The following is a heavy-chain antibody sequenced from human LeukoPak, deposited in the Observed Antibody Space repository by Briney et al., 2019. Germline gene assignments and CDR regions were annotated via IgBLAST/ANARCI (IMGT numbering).Heavy chain of an antibody. CDR2: VYHGGSS. CDR1: GYSISSGFY. V-gene: IGHV4-38-2*02. CDR3: ARRVGSSDCFDY. Sequence: SETLSLTCTVSGYSISSGFYWGWIRPPPGKGLEWIGNVYHGGSSYYNPSLKSRVTISVDTSKNQFSLNLYSVTAADTAVYYCARRVGSSDCFDYWGQGTLVTVSS. D-gene: IGHD6-6*01. J-gene: IGHJ4*02.